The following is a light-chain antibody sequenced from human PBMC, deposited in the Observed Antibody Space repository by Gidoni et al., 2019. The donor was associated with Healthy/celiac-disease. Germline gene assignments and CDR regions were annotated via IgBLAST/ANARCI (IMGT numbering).Light chain of an antibody. J-gene: IGKJ4*01. CDR1: QSVLYSSNNKNN. Sequence: DIVMTQSPDSLAVSLGERDTIHCKSSQSVLYSSNNKNNLAWYQQKPGQPPKLLIYWASTRESGVPDRFSGSGSGTDFTLTISSLQAEDVAVYYCQQYYSTLTFGGGTKVEIK. CDR2: WAS. V-gene: IGKV4-1*01. CDR3: QQYYSTLT.